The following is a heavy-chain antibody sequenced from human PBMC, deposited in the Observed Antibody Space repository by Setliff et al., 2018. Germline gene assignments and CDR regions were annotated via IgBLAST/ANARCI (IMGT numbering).Heavy chain of an antibody. Sequence: PPGKGLEWIGSMYSSGSTYYNPSLKSRVTISVDTSQNQFSLKLSSVTAADTAAYYCASHPRVTIFGVVAFDYWGQGILVTVSS. CDR2: MYSSGST. J-gene: IGHJ4*02. CDR3: ASHPRVTIFGVVAFDY. D-gene: IGHD3-3*01. V-gene: IGHV4-39*01.